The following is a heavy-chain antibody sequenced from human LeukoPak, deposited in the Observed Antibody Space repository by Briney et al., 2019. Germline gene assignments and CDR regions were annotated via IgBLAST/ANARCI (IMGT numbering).Heavy chain of an antibody. CDR3: ARQIPYDSSGYYSADAFDI. D-gene: IGHD3-22*01. CDR2: IYYSGST. CDR1: GGSISSSSYY. J-gene: IGHJ3*02. Sequence: SETLSLTCTVSGGSISSSSYYWGWIRQPPGKGLEWIGSIYYSGSTYYNPSLKSRVTISVDTSKNQFSLKLSSVTAADTAVYYCARQIPYDSSGYYSADAFDIWGQGTMVTVSS. V-gene: IGHV4-39*01.